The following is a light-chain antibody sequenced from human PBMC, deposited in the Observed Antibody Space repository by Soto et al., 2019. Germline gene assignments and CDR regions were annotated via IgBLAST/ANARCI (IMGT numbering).Light chain of an antibody. Sequence: DIQLTQSPSFLSASVGDRVTITCRASQGISSYLAWYQQKPGKAPKLLIYAASTLQSGVPSRFSGSGSGTEFTLTISSLQPEAFETYYCPQLNSYPRTFGQGTKLEIK. V-gene: IGKV1-9*01. J-gene: IGKJ2*01. CDR3: PQLNSYPRT. CDR2: AAS. CDR1: QGISSY.